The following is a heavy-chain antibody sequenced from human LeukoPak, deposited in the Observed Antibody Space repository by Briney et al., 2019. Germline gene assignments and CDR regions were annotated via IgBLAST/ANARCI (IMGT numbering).Heavy chain of an antibody. J-gene: IGHJ5*02. D-gene: IGHD3-22*01. CDR2: IYYSGST. CDR1: GGSISSGDYY. V-gene: IGHV4-30-4*01. Sequence: SQTLSLTCTVSGGSISSGDYYWSWIRQPPGKGLEWIGYIYYSGSTYYNPSHKSRVTISVDTSKNQFSLKLSSVTAADTAVYYCARAYYYDSSGHPFDPWGQGTLVTVSS. CDR3: ARAYYYDSSGHPFDP.